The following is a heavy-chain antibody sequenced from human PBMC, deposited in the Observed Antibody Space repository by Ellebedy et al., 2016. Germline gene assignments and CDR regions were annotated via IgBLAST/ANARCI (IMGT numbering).Heavy chain of an antibody. D-gene: IGHD6-13*01. J-gene: IGHJ4*02. Sequence: GGSLRLSXAASGFTFSSYGMHWVRQAPGKGLEWVAVISYDGSNKYYADSVKGRFTISRDNSKNTLYLQMNSLRAEDTAVYYCAKDRVFGADYWGQGTLVTVSS. CDR1: GFTFSSYG. CDR2: ISYDGSNK. CDR3: AKDRVFGADY. V-gene: IGHV3-30*18.